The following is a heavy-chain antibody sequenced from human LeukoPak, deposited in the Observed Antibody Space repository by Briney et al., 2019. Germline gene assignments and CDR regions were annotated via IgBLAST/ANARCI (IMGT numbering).Heavy chain of an antibody. V-gene: IGHV3-23*01. J-gene: IGHJ3*02. Sequence: GGSLRLSCAASGFTFSSYSMNWVRQAPGKAPEWVSGISGSGGSTYSADSVKGRFTISRDNSKNTLYPQMNTLRAEDTAVYYCARSIYASGSFYTFDIWGQGTMVTVSS. D-gene: IGHD3-10*01. CDR2: ISGSGGST. CDR1: GFTFSSYS. CDR3: ARSIYASGSFYTFDI.